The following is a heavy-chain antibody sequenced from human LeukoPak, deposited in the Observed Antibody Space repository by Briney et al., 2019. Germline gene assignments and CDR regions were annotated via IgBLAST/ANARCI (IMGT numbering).Heavy chain of an antibody. J-gene: IGHJ5*02. CDR3: ARHPSAPRYCSGGSCYSRNWFDP. CDR2: INHRGST. Sequence: SETLSLTCAVYGGSFSGHYWSWIRQPPGKGLEWIGEINHRGSTHYNPSLKSRVTISVDTSKNQFSLKLSSVTAADTAVYYCARHPSAPRYCSGGSCYSRNWFDPWGQGTLVTVSS. CDR1: GGSFSGHY. V-gene: IGHV4-34*01. D-gene: IGHD2-15*01.